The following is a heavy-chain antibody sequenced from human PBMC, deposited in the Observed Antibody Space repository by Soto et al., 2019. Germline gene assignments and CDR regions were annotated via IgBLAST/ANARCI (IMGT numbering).Heavy chain of an antibody. CDR2: ISAYNGNT. CDR1: GYTFTSYG. CDR3: ARRRGRDVTYYYDSSGPTYYGMDV. V-gene: IGHV1-18*01. J-gene: IGHJ6*02. D-gene: IGHD3-22*01. Sequence: ASVKVSCKASGYTFTSYGISWVRPAPGQGLEWMGWISAYNGNTNYAQKLQGRVTKTTDTTTSTAYMELGSLRSDDTAVYYCARRRGRDVTYYYDSSGPTYYGMDVGGQGTTVTGSS.